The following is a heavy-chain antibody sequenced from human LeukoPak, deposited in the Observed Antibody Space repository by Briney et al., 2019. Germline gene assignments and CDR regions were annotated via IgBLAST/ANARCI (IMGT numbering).Heavy chain of an antibody. CDR3: ARDRNPYYYGSGTKY. CDR1: GFTFSSYA. Sequence: PAGGSLRLSCAAPGFTFSSYAMHWVRQAPGKGLEWVAVISYDGSNKYYADSVKGRFTISRDNSKNTLYLQMNSLRAEDTAVYYCARDRNPYYYGSGTKYWGQGTLVTVSS. J-gene: IGHJ4*02. D-gene: IGHD3-10*01. CDR2: ISYDGSNK. V-gene: IGHV3-30*04.